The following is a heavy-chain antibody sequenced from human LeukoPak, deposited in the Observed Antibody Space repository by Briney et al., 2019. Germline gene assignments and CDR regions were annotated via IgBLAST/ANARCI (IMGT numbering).Heavy chain of an antibody. J-gene: IGHJ6*02. CDR3: AREMATCPYGMDV. CDR1: GGSISSYY. CDR2: IYYSGSI. Sequence: SETLSLTCTVSGGSISSYYWSWIRQPPGKGLEWIGYIYYSGSINYNPSLKSRVTISVDTSKNQFSLKLSSVTAADTAVYYCAREMATCPYGMDVWGQGTTVTVSS. D-gene: IGHD5-24*01. V-gene: IGHV4-59*12.